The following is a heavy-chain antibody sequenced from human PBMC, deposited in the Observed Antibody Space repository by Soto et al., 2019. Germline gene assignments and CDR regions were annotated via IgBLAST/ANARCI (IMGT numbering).Heavy chain of an antibody. J-gene: IGHJ4*02. CDR3: AYRRGGSSSGGNFDY. V-gene: IGHV2-5*01. Sequence: QIALKESGPTLVKPTQTLTLICTFSGFLLSTTGAGGVWIRQPPGKALESLALIFWNDAKRYSPSLRSRLTIIKDTSKNQVVLTMTNVDPVDTATYYCAYRRGGSSSGGNFDYWGQGTPVTVYS. D-gene: IGHD2-15*01. CDR2: IFWNDAK. CDR1: GFLLSTTGAG.